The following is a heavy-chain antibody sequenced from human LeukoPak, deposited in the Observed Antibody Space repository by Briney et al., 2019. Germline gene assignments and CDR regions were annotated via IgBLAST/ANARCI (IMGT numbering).Heavy chain of an antibody. CDR3: AREVATLPDY. D-gene: IGHD5-12*01. CDR2: IKQDGSEK. J-gene: IGHJ4*02. V-gene: IGHV3-7*01. Sequence: GGSLRLSCAASGFTFGDTWMNWVRQVPGQGLEWVANIKQDGSEKFYVASVKGRFTISRDNSKNTLYLQMNSLRAEDTAVYYCAREVATLPDYWGQGTLVTVSS. CDR1: GFTFGDTW.